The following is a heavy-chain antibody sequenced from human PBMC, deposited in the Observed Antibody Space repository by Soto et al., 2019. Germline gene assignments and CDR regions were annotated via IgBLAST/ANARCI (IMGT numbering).Heavy chain of an antibody. J-gene: IGHJ4*02. CDR2: IYYSGST. D-gene: IGHD3-10*01. CDR1: GGSVSSGSYY. V-gene: IGHV4-61*01. CDR3: ARVSTTFSTGCFDY. Sequence: QVQLQESGPGLVKPSETLSLTCTVSGGSVSSGSYYWSWIRQPPGKGLEWIGYIYYSGSTNYNPSLKSRVTISVDTSKNQFSLKLSSVTAADTAVYYCARVSTTFSTGCFDYWGQGTPVTVSS.